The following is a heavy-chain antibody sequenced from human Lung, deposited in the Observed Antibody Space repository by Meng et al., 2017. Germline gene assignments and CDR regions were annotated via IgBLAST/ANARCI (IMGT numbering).Heavy chain of an antibody. CDR1: GGSISGSY. CDR3: ARERHSTIIRGVIDF. J-gene: IGHJ4*02. CDR2: INHGGST. V-gene: IGHV4-34*01. Sequence: QGQLQQWGAGLLGPSDNLALTCAVYGGSISGSYWSWIRQSPAKGLEWIGKINHGGSTNYNPSLESRVTISVDTPKNQFSLRLTSMTVADTAVYYCARERHSTIIRGVIDFWGQGALVTASS. D-gene: IGHD3-10*01.